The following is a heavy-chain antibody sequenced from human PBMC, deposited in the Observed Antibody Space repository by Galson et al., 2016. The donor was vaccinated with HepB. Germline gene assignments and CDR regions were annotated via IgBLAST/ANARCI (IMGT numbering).Heavy chain of an antibody. V-gene: IGHV3-23*01. CDR2: ITGSGRTT. J-gene: IGHJ4*02. Sequence: SLRLSCAGSGFTFDNYAMGWVRQAPGKGLEWVAYITGSGRTTHYADSVKGRFIISRDNSGNSLHLQLNSLRVDDTAFYYCAKDRLTSAMSTIYFDFWGRGTLVTVSS. CDR3: AKDRLTSAMSTIYFDF. D-gene: IGHD5-18*01. CDR1: GFTFDNYA.